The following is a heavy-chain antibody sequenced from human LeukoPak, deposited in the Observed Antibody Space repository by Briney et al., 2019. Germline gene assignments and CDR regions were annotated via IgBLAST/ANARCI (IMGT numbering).Heavy chain of an antibody. CDR3: ARDFFSYDGTENNYEDTFDI. J-gene: IGHJ3*02. V-gene: IGHV1-18*01. CDR1: GYTFSSYG. CDR2: TSGFRGNT. D-gene: IGHD3-22*01. Sequence: ASVKVSCKASGYTFSSYGLSWVRQAPGQGLEWMGWTSGFRGNTNYAQKFRGRVTMTTDTSTTTAYMELRSLNSDDTAVYYCARDFFSYDGTENNYEDTFDIWGQETMVTVSS.